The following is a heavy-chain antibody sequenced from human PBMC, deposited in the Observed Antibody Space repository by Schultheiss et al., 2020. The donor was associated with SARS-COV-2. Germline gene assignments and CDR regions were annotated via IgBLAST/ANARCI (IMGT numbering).Heavy chain of an antibody. CDR3: ARVGYSSWYRGWFDP. V-gene: IGHV4-39*07. CDR2: IYHSGST. Sequence: SETLSLTCTVSSGSISSGDYCWTWIRQPPGKGLEWIGSIYHSGSTYYNPSLKSRVTISVDTSKNQFSLKLSSVTAADTAVYYCARVGYSSWYRGWFDPWGQGTLVTVSS. CDR1: SGSISSGDYC. J-gene: IGHJ5*02. D-gene: IGHD6-13*01.